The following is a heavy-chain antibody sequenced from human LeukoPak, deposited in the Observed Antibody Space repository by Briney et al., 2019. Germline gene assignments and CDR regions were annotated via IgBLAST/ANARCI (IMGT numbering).Heavy chain of an antibody. CDR3: ARVAGSYGYFRVPVSEAFDY. D-gene: IGHD5-18*01. CDR2: IIPIFGTA. CDR1: GGPFSSYA. V-gene: IGHV1-69*05. Sequence: ASVKVSCKASGGPFSSYAISWVRQAPGQGLEWMGGIIPIFGTANYAQKFQGRVTITTDESTSTAYMELSSLRSEDTAAYYCARVAGSYGYFRVPVSEAFDYWGQGTLVTVSS. J-gene: IGHJ4*02.